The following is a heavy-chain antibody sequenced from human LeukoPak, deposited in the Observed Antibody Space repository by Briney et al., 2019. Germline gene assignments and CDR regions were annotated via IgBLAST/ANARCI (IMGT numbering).Heavy chain of an antibody. CDR3: ARYKVQIRITMVRGGWFDP. CDR1: GGSISSYY. Sequence: PSETLSLTCTVSGGSISSYYWSWIRQPPGKGLEWIGYIYYSGSTNYNPSLKSRVTISVDTSKNQFSLKLSSVTAADTAVYYCARYKVQIRITMVRGGWFDPWGQGTLVTVSS. D-gene: IGHD3-10*01. J-gene: IGHJ5*02. V-gene: IGHV4-59*12. CDR2: IYYSGST.